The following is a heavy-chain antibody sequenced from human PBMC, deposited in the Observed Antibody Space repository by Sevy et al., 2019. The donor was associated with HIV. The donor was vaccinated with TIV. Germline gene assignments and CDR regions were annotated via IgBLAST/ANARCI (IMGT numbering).Heavy chain of an antibody. J-gene: IGHJ4*02. CDR2: IIPRFGRA. V-gene: IGHV1-69*13. Sequence: ASVKVSCKVSGGTFSNSDIIWVRQAPGQGLQWMGRIIPRFGRADYAQKFQGRVTITADESTSTAFMELSRLRSEDTALFYCARVDGAKESYDYVGSSFIEQWGQGTPVSVSS. CDR3: ARVDGAKESYDYVGSSFIEQ. D-gene: IGHD3-16*01. CDR1: GGTFSNSD.